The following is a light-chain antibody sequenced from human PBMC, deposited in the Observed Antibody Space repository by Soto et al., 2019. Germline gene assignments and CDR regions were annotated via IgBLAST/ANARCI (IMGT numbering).Light chain of an antibody. V-gene: IGLV2-14*01. CDR1: SSDVGGYEF. J-gene: IGLJ1*01. Sequence: QSVLTQPASVSGSPGQSITISCTGTSSDVGGYEFVSWCQQHPDNAPKLIIYDVSDRPSGESSRFSGSKSANTASLTISGLQAEDEADYYCSSYTSSGTYVFGTGTKVTVL. CDR2: DVS. CDR3: SSYTSSGTYV.